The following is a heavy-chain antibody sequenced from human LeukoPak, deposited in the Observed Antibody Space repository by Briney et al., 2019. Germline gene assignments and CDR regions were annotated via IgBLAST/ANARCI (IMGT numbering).Heavy chain of an antibody. D-gene: IGHD4-17*01. CDR3: TKDLSYGLDY. Sequence: PGGSLRLSCAASGFTFSSYAMSWVRQAPAKGLEWVSAISGSGAATYYADSVKGRFTISRDNAKNTLYLQMNSLRAEDTAIYYCTKDLSYGLDYWGQGTLVTVSS. CDR2: ISGSGAAT. J-gene: IGHJ4*02. V-gene: IGHV3-23*01. CDR1: GFTFSSYA.